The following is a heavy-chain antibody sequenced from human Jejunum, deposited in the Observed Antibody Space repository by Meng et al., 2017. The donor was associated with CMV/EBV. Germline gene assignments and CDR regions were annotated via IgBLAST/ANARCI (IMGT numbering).Heavy chain of an antibody. Sequence: VFTFSSCAMHWVRQAAGKGVEWVAVIPFDGNNEHYADSVKGRFTSSRDNSKNTLYLQVNSLRLEDTGVYYCARGTGSGSWLIDSWGQGTLVTVSS. D-gene: IGHD6-13*01. V-gene: IGHV3-30*03. J-gene: IGHJ4*02. CDR1: VFTFSSCA. CDR2: IPFDGNNE. CDR3: ARGTGSGSWLIDS.